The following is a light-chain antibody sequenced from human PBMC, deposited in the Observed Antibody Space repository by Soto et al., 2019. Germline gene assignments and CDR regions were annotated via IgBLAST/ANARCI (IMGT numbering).Light chain of an antibody. CDR1: SSNIGTNA. CDR3: AAWDDSLNGDV. Sequence: QPVLTQPPSASGTPGQRVTISCSGGSSNIGTNAVNWYQQLPGTAPKLLIYNNNQRPSGVPDRFSGSKSGTSASLAISGLQSEDEADYYCAAWDDSLNGDVFGTGTKLTVL. J-gene: IGLJ1*01. V-gene: IGLV1-44*01. CDR2: NNN.